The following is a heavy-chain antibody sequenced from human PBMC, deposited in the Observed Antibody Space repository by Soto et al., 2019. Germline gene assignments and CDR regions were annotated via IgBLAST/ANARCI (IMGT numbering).Heavy chain of an antibody. CDR1: GFTFSTYG. CDR2: IWYDGSNK. D-gene: IGHD5-18*01. Sequence: QVQLVESGGGVVQPGKSLRLSCAASGFTFSTYGMHWVRQAPGKGLEWVAVIWYDGSNKYHVDPLKGRFTISRDNSKNTVYLLINNLRAEDTAVYYCGRDGALGDTAVVDSWGQGTLVTVSS. J-gene: IGHJ4*02. V-gene: IGHV3-33*01. CDR3: GRDGALGDTAVVDS.